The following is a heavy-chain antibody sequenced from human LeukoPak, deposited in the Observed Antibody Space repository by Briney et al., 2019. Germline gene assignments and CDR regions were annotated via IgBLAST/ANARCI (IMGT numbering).Heavy chain of an antibody. D-gene: IGHD6-13*01. CDR3: AISWTLDY. J-gene: IGHJ4*02. CDR1: GFTFSSYG. V-gene: IGHV3-30*03. CDR2: ISYDGSNK. Sequence: GGSLRLSCAASGFTFSSYGMPWVRQAPGKGLEWVAVISYDGSNKYYADSVKGRFTISRDNSKNTLYLQVNSLRAEDTAVYYCAISWTLDYWGQGTLVTVSS.